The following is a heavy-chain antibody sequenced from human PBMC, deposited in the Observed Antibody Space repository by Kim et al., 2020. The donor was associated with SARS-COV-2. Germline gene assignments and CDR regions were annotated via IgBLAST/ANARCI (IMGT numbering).Heavy chain of an antibody. CDR3: ASSLGYCSGGSCLFLGWLDY. CDR2: INAGNGNP. D-gene: IGHD2-15*01. V-gene: IGHV1-3*01. Sequence: ASVKVSCKASGYTFTSYAMHCVRQAPGQRLEWMGWINAGNGNPKYSQNFQGRFTITMYTSASTAYMELSSLRSEYTAVYYCASSLGYCSGGSCLFLGWLDYWGQGPLVTVSS. CDR1: GYTFTSYA. J-gene: IGHJ4*02.